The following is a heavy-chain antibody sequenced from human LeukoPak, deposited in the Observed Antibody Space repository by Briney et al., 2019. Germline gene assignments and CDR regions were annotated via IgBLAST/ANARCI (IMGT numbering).Heavy chain of an antibody. Sequence: ASVRVSCKASGYTFTSYAMHWVRQAPGQRLEWMGWINAGNGNTKYSQKFQGRVTITRDTSARTAYMELSSLRSEDTAVYYCASGSGYDWDAFDIWGQGTMVTVSS. CDR2: INAGNGNT. V-gene: IGHV1-3*01. J-gene: IGHJ3*02. D-gene: IGHD5-12*01. CDR1: GYTFTSYA. CDR3: ASGSGYDWDAFDI.